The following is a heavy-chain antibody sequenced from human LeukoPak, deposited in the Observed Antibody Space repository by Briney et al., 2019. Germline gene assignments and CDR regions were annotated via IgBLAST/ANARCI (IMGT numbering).Heavy chain of an antibody. CDR3: ARQGRWELCWFDP. Sequence: PSETLSLTCTVSGGSISSSSYYWGWIRQPPGKGLEWIGSIYYRGSTYYNPSLKSRVTISVDTSKNQFSLKLSSVTAADTAVYYCARQGRWELCWFDPWGQGTLVTVSS. CDR1: GGSISSSSYY. V-gene: IGHV4-39*01. CDR2: IYYRGST. J-gene: IGHJ5*02. D-gene: IGHD1-26*01.